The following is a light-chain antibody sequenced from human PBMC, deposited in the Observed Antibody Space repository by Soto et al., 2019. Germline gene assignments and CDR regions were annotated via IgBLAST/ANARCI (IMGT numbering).Light chain of an antibody. Sequence: DIVLTLSPATLSLSPGERATLSRRASQSVGSYLAWYQQKPGQAPRLLIYDASNRATGIPARFSGSGSGTDFTLTISSLEPEDFAVYYCQQRSACPSTFGGGTKLEIK. J-gene: IGKJ4*01. CDR1: QSVGSY. CDR3: QQRSACPST. CDR2: DAS. V-gene: IGKV3-11*01.